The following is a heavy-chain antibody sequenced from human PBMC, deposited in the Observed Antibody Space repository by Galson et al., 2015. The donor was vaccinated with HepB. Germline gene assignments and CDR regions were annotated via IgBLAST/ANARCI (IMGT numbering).Heavy chain of an antibody. Sequence: SLILSCAAPGSTFSTYWSSWVRQAPGKGLGWVANINQAGDDNYYVESVKGRFTISSYNAKNSLYLQMNSLRADDMAVYHCAREAPGDGDCYSRWYFELWGRGTPVTVSS. V-gene: IGHV3-7*03. CDR1: GSTFSTYW. J-gene: IGHJ2*01. D-gene: IGHD2-21*02. CDR3: AREAPGDGDCYSRWYFEL. CDR2: INQAGDDN.